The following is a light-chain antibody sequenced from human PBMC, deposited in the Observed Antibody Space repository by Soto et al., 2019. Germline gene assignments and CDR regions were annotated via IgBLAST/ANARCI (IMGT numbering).Light chain of an antibody. CDR3: QHYVERSPIT. V-gene: IGKV3-20*01. Sequence: EIVLTQSPGTLSLSPGERATLSCRASQSFSSNLAWYQRKPGQAPNLLIYGASTRAPGVPARFSGSGSGTDFTLTISRLEPEDFALYYCQHYVERSPITFGQGTRLEIK. CDR2: GAS. CDR1: QSFSSN. J-gene: IGKJ5*01.